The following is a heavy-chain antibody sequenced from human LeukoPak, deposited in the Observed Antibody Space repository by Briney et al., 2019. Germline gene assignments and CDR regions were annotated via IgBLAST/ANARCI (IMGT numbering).Heavy chain of an antibody. Sequence: SETLSLTCTVSGVSIISYYWSWIPHPPGKGLEWIVYIYYSGSTNYNPSLKSRVTISVDTFKNQLSRKLSSVTAADKDVYYCARGYSYGLKFGYWGQGTLVTVSS. CDR1: GVSIISYY. J-gene: IGHJ4*02. CDR2: IYYSGST. D-gene: IGHD5-18*01. CDR3: ARGYSYGLKFGY. V-gene: IGHV4-59*01.